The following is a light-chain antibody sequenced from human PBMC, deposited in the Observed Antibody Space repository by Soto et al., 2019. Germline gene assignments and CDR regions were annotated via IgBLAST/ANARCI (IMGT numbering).Light chain of an antibody. CDR3: SSYAGRDIWV. J-gene: IGLJ3*02. CDR1: SVDINY. Sequence: QSALTQPPSASGSRGQSVTISCTGTSVDINYVSWFQQHPGKAPKLIICEVTKRPSGLPDRFSASKSGNTASLTVSGLQDDDEADYYCSSYAGRDIWVFGGGTKLTVL. CDR2: EVT. V-gene: IGLV2-8*01.